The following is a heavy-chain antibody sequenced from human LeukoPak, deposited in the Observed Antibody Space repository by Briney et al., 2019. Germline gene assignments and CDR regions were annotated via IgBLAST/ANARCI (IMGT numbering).Heavy chain of an antibody. Sequence: SETLSLTCAVYGGSFSGYYWSWIRKPPGKGLEWIGEINHSGSTNYNPSLKSRVTISVDTSKNQFSLKLSSVTAADTAVYYCAGGYSSSWYVGYWGQGTLVTVSS. V-gene: IGHV4-34*01. J-gene: IGHJ4*02. D-gene: IGHD6-13*01. CDR3: AGGYSSSWYVGY. CDR1: GGSFSGYY. CDR2: INHSGST.